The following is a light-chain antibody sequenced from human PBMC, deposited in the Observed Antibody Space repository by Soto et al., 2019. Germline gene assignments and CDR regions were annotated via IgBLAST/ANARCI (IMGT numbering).Light chain of an antibody. Sequence: EIVMTQSPATLSVSPGERATLSCRASQSVSSNLAWYQQKPGQAPRLLIYGASTRATGIPARFSGSGSGTEFPLTISSLQSEDFAVYYCQQYNNWPYTFGPGTKLEIK. CDR3: QQYNNWPYT. CDR1: QSVSSN. J-gene: IGKJ2*01. CDR2: GAS. V-gene: IGKV3-15*01.